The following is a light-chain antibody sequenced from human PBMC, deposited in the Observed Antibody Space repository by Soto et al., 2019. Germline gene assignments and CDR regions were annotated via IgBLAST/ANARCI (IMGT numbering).Light chain of an antibody. CDR1: QDIRQY. CDR2: DAS. J-gene: IGKJ1*01. V-gene: IGKV1-33*01. Sequence: DVQMTQSPSSLSASIGDRVTITCQASQDIRQYLNWYQQKPGKAPDLLIHDASNLETGVPSRISGNASRTLVTFAISSLQPEDIATYNCQQYDKLVTFGQGTKV. CDR3: QQYDKLVT.